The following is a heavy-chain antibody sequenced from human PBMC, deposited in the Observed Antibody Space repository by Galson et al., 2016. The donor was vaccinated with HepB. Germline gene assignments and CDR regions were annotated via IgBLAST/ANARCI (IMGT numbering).Heavy chain of an antibody. J-gene: IGHJ4*02. V-gene: IGHV5-51*01. D-gene: IGHD2-15*01. CDR2: VYPGDSQT. CDR1: GYTFNSHW. Sequence: QSGAEVKKPGEPLKISCKGSGYTFNSHWIGWVRQTPGKGLEWMGIVYPGDSQTAYSPSFQGQVTISADKSVSSAYLQWSTLKASDTAMYYCALSRVGWWFDNWGQGTLVTVSS. CDR3: ALSRVGWWFDN.